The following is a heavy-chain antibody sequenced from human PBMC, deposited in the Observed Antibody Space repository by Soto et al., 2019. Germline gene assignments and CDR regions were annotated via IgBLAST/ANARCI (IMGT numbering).Heavy chain of an antibody. CDR1: GFTFNSYA. CDR2: ISSYGADT. J-gene: IGHJ4*02. V-gene: IGHV3-64D*06. D-gene: IGHD3-3*01. Sequence: VGSLRLSFSASGFTFNSYAMHWVRQAPGKGLEFVSAISSYGADTYYADSVKGRFAISRDNSKNTLYLQMSSLRAEDTAVYYCARDWGGNYDHWGQGTPVTVSS. CDR3: ARDWGGNYDH.